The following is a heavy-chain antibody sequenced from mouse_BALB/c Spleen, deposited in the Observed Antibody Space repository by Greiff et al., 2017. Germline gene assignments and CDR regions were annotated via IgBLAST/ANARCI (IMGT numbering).Heavy chain of an antibody. J-gene: IGHJ4*01. CDR3: ARMGIFYYAMDY. CDR1: GFSLTSYG. Sequence: VQGVESGPGLVQPSQSLSITCTVSGFSLTSYGVHWVRQSPGKGLEWLGVIWSGGSTDYNAAFISRLSISKDNSKSQVFFKMNSLQANDTAIYYCARMGIFYYAMDYWGQGTSVTVSS. V-gene: IGHV2-2*02. CDR2: IWSGGST.